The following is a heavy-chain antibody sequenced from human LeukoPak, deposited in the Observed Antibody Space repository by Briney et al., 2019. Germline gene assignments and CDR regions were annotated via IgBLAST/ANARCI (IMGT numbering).Heavy chain of an antibody. CDR1: GFTFSSYW. J-gene: IGHJ4*02. CDR2: INSDGSST. CDR3: VNGDYYFDY. Sequence: GGSLRLSCAASGFTFSSYWMHWVRHAPGKGLVWVSRINSDGSSTSYADSVKGRFTISRDNAKNTLYLQMNSLRAEDTAVYYCVNGDYYFDYWGQGTLVTVSS. V-gene: IGHV3-74*01. D-gene: IGHD4-17*01.